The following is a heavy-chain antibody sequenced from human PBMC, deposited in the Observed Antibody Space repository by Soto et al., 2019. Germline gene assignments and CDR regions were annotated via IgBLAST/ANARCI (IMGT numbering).Heavy chain of an antibody. CDR1: GFTFSIYG. CDR2: ISYDGSIK. D-gene: IGHD1-26*01. J-gene: IGHJ4*02. CDR3: AKKIADDSGKFSIAY. Sequence: QVQLVESGGGVVQPGRSLRLSCAASGFTFSIYGMHWVRQAPGKGLEWVAVISYDGSIKYYADSVKGRFTISRDNSKNTLYMQMNSLRSEDTDVYYCAKKIADDSGKFSIAYCGQGTLVTVSS. V-gene: IGHV3-30*18.